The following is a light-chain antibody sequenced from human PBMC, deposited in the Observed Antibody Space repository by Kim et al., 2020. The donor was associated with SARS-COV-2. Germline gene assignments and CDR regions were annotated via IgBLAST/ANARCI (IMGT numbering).Light chain of an antibody. CDR2: VNSDGRH. CDR3: RTWGTGYRL. J-gene: IGLJ2*01. Sequence: AVTLTCNLGSGHSPYAIGWQQQQPEKGPRYLRKVNSDGRHTKGDGIPNRFLGSSSGAERYLTISSRQSEDEADYYCRTWGTGYRLFGGGTQLTVL. V-gene: IGLV4-69*01. CDR1: SGHSPYA.